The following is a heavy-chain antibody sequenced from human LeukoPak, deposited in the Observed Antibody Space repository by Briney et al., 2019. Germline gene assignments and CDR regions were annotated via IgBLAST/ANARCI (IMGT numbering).Heavy chain of an antibody. Sequence: GGSLRLSCAASAFTFSNAWMSWVRHAPGKGLEWVGRIKSKTDGRTSDYAAPVKGRFTISKDYSKNTQYLQMNSLKTEDTAVYYCTTAIPPPDYGDYEYYYGMDVWGQGTTVTVSS. CDR1: AFTFSNAW. V-gene: IGHV3-15*01. D-gene: IGHD4-17*01. CDR3: TTAIPPPDYGDYEYYYGMDV. CDR2: IKSKTDGRTS. J-gene: IGHJ6*02.